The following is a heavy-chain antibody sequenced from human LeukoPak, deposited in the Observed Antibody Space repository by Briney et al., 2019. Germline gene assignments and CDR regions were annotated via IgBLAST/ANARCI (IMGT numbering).Heavy chain of an antibody. V-gene: IGHV4-59*01. Sequence: SEALSLTCTVSGDSIKSFYWSWMRQPPGRALEWIGYLSSSGTTNYNPSLQSRVTISTDPSKDQFSLRLNSVTAADTAIYYCVRDYGVNTWSDPWGQGTLVTVSS. CDR3: VRDYGVNTWSDP. D-gene: IGHD4-17*01. J-gene: IGHJ5*02. CDR2: LSSSGTT. CDR1: GDSIKSFY.